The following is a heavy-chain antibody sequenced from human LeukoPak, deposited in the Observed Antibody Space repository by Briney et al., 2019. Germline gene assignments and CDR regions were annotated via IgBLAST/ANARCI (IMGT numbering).Heavy chain of an antibody. Sequence: GASVTVSCKASGYTFTSYDINWVRQAAGQGLEWMGWMNPNSGNTGYAQRFQGRVTMTRNTSISTAYMEVSSLTSEDTALYYCARGRRLTGYYDFDYWGQGTPVTVSS. CDR2: MNPNSGNT. CDR1: GYTFTSYD. CDR3: ARGRRLTGYYDFDY. J-gene: IGHJ4*02. D-gene: IGHD3-9*01. V-gene: IGHV1-8*01.